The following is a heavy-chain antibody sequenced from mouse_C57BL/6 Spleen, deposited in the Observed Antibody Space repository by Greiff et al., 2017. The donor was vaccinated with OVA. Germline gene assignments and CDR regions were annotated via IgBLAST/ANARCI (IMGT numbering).Heavy chain of an antibody. CDR3: ARGEDYGNLDY. J-gene: IGHJ2*01. V-gene: IGHV3-1*01. D-gene: IGHD1-1*01. Sequence: EVHLVESGPGMVKPSQSLSLTCTVTGYSITSGYDWHWIRHFPGNKLEWMGYISYSGSTNYNPSLKSRISITHDTSKNHFFLKLNSVTTEDTATYYCARGEDYGNLDYWGQGTTLTVSS. CDR1: GYSITSGYD. CDR2: ISYSGST.